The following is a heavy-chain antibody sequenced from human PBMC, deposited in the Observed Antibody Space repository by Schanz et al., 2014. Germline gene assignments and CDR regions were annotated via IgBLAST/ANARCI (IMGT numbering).Heavy chain of an antibody. Sequence: EVQLLESGGGLVQPGGSLKLSCAASGLIFSNYVMSWVRQAPGKGLEWVSSIGTSGGTNYAESVKGRFTISRDNSKNTRYLQMNSLRAEDTAIYFCAKIERNEDWGQGTLVTVSS. CDR2: SIGTSGGT. CDR1: GLIFSNYV. D-gene: IGHD1-1*01. V-gene: IGHV3-23*01. CDR3: AKIERNED. J-gene: IGHJ4*02.